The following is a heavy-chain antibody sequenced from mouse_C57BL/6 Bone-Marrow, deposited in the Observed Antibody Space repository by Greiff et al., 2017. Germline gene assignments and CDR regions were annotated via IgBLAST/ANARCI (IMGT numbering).Heavy chain of an antibody. CDR2: IDPSDSYT. D-gene: IGHD1-1*01. CDR1: GYTFTSYW. Sequence: QVQLQQSGAELVKPGASVKLSCKASGYTFTSYWMQWVKQRPGQGLEWIGEIDPSDSYTNYNQKFKGKATLTVDTSSSTAYMQLCSLTYEDSAVYYWGREDDYGSSSAWFAYWGQGSLVTVSA. V-gene: IGHV1-50*01. J-gene: IGHJ3*01. CDR3: GREDDYGSSSAWFAY.